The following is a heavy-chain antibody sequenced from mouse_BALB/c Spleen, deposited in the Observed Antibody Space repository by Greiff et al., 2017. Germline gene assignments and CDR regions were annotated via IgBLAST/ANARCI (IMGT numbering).Heavy chain of an antibody. CDR3: ARDYYGSSPWFAY. Sequence: VQLQQSGPELVKPGASVKISCKASGYSFTGYYMHWVKQSHVKSLEWIGRINPYNGATSYNQNFKDKASLTVDKSSSTAYMELHSLTSEDSAVYYCARDYYGSSPWFAYWGQGTLVTVSA. V-gene: IGHV1-31*01. CDR2: INPYNGAT. J-gene: IGHJ3*01. D-gene: IGHD1-1*01. CDR1: GYSFTGYY.